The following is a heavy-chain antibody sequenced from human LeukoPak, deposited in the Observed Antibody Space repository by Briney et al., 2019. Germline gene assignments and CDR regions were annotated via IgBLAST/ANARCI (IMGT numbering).Heavy chain of an antibody. Sequence: SQTLSLTCAISGDSFSIKNAAWNWISQSPSRGLEWLGRTYYRSKWYNEYAVSVKSRITINPDTSKNQFSLQLNSMTPEDTAVYYCARTAMRVVDSWGQGTLVTVSS. CDR3: ARTAMRVVDS. D-gene: IGHD5-18*01. CDR1: GDSFSIKNAA. J-gene: IGHJ4*02. V-gene: IGHV6-1*01. CDR2: TYYRSKWYN.